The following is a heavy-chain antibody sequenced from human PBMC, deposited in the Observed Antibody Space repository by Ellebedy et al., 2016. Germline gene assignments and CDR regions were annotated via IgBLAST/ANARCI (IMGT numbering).Heavy chain of an antibody. CDR2: INPNTGDT. CDR3: ARDFSNPWYGGIDY. Sequence: ASVKVSCXASGYTFTDHYLHCVRQAPGQGLEWMGYINPNTGDTGYAHNFQGRVTMTSDTSINTAYMELSGLTSDDTAVYYCARDFSNPWYGGIDYWGQGTLVTVSS. J-gene: IGHJ4*02. V-gene: IGHV1-2*07. CDR1: GYTFTDHY. D-gene: IGHD3-10*01.